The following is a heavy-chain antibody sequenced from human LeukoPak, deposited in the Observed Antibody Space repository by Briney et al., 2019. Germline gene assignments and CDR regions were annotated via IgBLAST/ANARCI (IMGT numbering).Heavy chain of an antibody. D-gene: IGHD3-3*01. CDR1: GGSINSGSYY. V-gene: IGHV4-61*02. J-gene: IGHJ6*03. CDR2: IYTSGST. CDR3: AREVTIFGASAAYYYMDV. Sequence: PSETLSLTCTVSGGSINSGSYYWSWIRQPAGKGLEWIGRIYTSGSTNYNPSLKSRVTISVDTSKNQFSLKLTSVTAADTAVYYCAREVTIFGASAAYYYMDVWGKGTTVTVSS.